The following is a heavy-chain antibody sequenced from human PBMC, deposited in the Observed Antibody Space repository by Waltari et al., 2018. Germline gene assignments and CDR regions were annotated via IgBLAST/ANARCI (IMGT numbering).Heavy chain of an antibody. V-gene: IGHV3-48*01. J-gene: IGHJ3*02. D-gene: IGHD3-3*01. Sequence: VQLMQSGGGLVQPGGSLTLSCPASGFASSDPAMNWDRQVPGRGLEWLSYISHTSKTIYYADSVKGRLTVSRDNAKNSLYLQMNSLSAEDTAVYFCAKSSGFYLRSDTFDMWGQGTRVTVSS. CDR2: ISHTSKTI. CDR3: AKSSGFYLRSDTFDM. CDR1: GFASSDPA.